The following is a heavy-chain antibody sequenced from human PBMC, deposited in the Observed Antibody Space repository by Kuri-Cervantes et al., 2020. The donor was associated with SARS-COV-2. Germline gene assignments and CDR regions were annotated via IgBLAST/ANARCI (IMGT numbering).Heavy chain of an antibody. V-gene: IGHV4-34*01. Sequence: SETLSLTCDFYGESFSGYYWNWIRQAPGKGLEWIGEVNHSGSTNYNPSLKSRVTISVDTSKNQFSLKLSSVTAADTAVYYCARDPTANHNNWFDPWGQGTLVTVSS. CDR1: GESFSGYY. CDR2: VNHSGST. CDR3: ARDPTANHNNWFDP. J-gene: IGHJ5*02. D-gene: IGHD2-21*02.